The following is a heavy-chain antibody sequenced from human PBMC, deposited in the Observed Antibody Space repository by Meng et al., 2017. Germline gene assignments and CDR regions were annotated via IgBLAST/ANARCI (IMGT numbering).Heavy chain of an antibody. CDR1: GFTCRHYH. Sequence: VQLVGSGGGFVNLGGSLRLSWGASGFTCRHYHMNGIRQVPGKGLEWVSYISSSGSTIYYADSVKGRFTISRDNAKNSLYLQMNSLRAEDTAVYYCASIKVDPWGQGTLVTVSS. J-gene: IGHJ5*02. CDR3: ASIKVDP. V-gene: IGHV3-11*01. CDR2: ISSSGSTI. D-gene: IGHD1-14*01.